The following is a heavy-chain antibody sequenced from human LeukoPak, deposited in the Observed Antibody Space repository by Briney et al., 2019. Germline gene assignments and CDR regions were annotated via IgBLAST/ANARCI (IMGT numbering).Heavy chain of an antibody. D-gene: IGHD2-2*01. J-gene: IGHJ4*02. CDR2: IYTSGST. CDR1: GGSISSYY. CDR3: ARGALYSKYHMGGSFDY. V-gene: IGHV4-4*07. Sequence: SETLSLTCTVSGGSISSYYWSWIRQPAGKGLEWIGRIYTSGSTNYNPSLKSRVTMSVDTSKNQFSLKLSSVTAADTAVYYCARGALYSKYHMGGSFDYWGQGTLVTVSS.